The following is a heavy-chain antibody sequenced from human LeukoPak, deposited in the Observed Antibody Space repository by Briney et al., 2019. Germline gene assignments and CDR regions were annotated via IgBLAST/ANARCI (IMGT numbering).Heavy chain of an antibody. Sequence: SETLSLTCTVSGGSISSSSYYWGWIRQPPGKGLEWIGSIYYSGSTYYNPSIKSRVTVSVDTSKNQFSLKLSSVTAADTAVYYCARHRWELPAYFDYWGQGTLVTVSS. CDR1: GGSISSSSYY. CDR3: ARHRWELPAYFDY. D-gene: IGHD1-26*01. V-gene: IGHV4-39*01. CDR2: IYYSGST. J-gene: IGHJ4*02.